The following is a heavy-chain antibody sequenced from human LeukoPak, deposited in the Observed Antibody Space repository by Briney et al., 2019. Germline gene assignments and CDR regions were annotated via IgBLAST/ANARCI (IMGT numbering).Heavy chain of an antibody. D-gene: IGHD1-26*01. CDR2: ISQDGDEK. J-gene: IGHJ5*02. CDR3: ARGRYSGNHP. Sequence: GGSLRLSCAASHFVFSSYWMSWVRQTPGKGLEWVASISQDGDEKYYLESVKGRFTISRDNARNSLYLQMNSLRAEDTAVYYCARGRYSGNHPWGQGTLVTVSS. CDR1: HFVFSSYW. V-gene: IGHV3-7*01.